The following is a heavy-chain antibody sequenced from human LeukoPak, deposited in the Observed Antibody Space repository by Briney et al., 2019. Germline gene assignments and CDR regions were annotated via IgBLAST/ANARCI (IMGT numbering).Heavy chain of an antibody. CDR2: FTAYGGT. J-gene: IGHJ5*02. V-gene: IGHV3-23*01. D-gene: IGHD4-23*01. Sequence: GGSLRLSCAASGFIFSDYTMMWVRRAPGKGLQWVATFTAYGGTYYAASVKGRFAISRDNSRDTVSLYMNSLRVEDTAMYYCAKGSTGGKVDWFDPWGQGTPVTVSS. CDR3: AKGSTGGKVDWFDP. CDR1: GFIFSDYT.